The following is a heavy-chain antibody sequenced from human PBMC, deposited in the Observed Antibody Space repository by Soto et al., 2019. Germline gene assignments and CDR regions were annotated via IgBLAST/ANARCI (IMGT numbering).Heavy chain of an antibody. Sequence: SETLSLTCTVSGGSISSGDYYWSWIRQPPGKGLEWIGYIYYSGSTYYNPSLKSRVTISVDTSKNQFSLKLSSVTAADTAVYYCARGRFDDDYYDSSVFDYWGPGTLVTVS. CDR3: ARGRFDDDYYDSSVFDY. D-gene: IGHD3-22*01. CDR1: GGSISSGDYY. V-gene: IGHV4-30-4*01. J-gene: IGHJ4*02. CDR2: IYYSGST.